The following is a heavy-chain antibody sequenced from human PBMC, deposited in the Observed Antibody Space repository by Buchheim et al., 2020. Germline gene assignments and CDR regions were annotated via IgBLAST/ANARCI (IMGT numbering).Heavy chain of an antibody. CDR2: ISSSGSTI. CDR3: AKESNYSFIYYYYYGMDV. D-gene: IGHD4-11*01. V-gene: IGHV3-48*01. J-gene: IGHJ6*02. Sequence: EVLLVESGGGLLQPGGSLRLSCAASGFTFSNYAMNWVRQVPGKGLEWISYISSSGSTIYYAESVKGRFTMSRDNAKNTLYLQMNSLRAEDTAVYYCAKESNYSFIYYYYYGMDVWGQGTT. CDR1: GFTFSNYA.